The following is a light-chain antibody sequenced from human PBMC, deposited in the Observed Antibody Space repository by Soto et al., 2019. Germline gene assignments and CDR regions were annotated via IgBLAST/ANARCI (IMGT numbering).Light chain of an antibody. CDR3: QQYYNWPLT. V-gene: IGKV3-15*01. CDR2: GAS. Sequence: EIVMTQSPATLSVSPGERATLSCRASQSVGSYLAWYQQKPGQAPRLLIYGASTGATGIPARFSGSGSGTEFTLTISSLQSEDFAVYYCQQYYNWPLTFGGGTKVDIK. CDR1: QSVGSY. J-gene: IGKJ4*01.